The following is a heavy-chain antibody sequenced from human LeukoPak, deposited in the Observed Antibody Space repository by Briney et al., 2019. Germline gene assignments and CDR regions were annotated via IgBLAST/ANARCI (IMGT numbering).Heavy chain of an antibody. V-gene: IGHV1-69*05. Sequence: SVKVSCKASGGTFSSYAISWVRQAPGQGLEWMGGIIPIFGTANYAQKFQGRVTITTDGSTSTAYMELSSLRSEDTAVYYCARDGARSNYGDYVGDYWGQGTLVTVSS. CDR1: GGTFSSYA. J-gene: IGHJ4*02. CDR3: ARDGARSNYGDYVGDY. D-gene: IGHD4-17*01. CDR2: IIPIFGTA.